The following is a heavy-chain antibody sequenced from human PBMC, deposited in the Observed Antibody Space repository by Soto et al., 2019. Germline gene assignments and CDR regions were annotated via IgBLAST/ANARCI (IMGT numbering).Heavy chain of an antibody. V-gene: IGHV5-51*01. CDR1: GYSFTSYW. Sequence: EVQLVQSGAEVKKPGESLKISCKASGYSFTSYWIGWVRQMPGKGLEWLGIIWPGDSDTRYSPSFQGQVTISVDKTISTAYLQWSSLKASDTAMYYCAKEMGASPSPFDYWGQGTLVTVSS. J-gene: IGHJ4*02. CDR2: IWPGDSDT. CDR3: AKEMGASPSPFDY. D-gene: IGHD1-26*01.